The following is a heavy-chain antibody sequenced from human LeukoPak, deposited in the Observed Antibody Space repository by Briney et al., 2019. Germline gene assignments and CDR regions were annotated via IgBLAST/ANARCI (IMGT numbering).Heavy chain of an antibody. D-gene: IGHD3-22*01. Sequence: SETLSLTCTVSGGSISSGSYYWSWIRQPAGKGLEWIGRIYTSGSTNYNPSLKSRVTTSVDTSKNQFSLKLSSVTAADTAVYYCARDRYERDSSGYLYPGAFDIWGQGTMVTVSS. CDR3: ARDRYERDSSGYLYPGAFDI. J-gene: IGHJ3*02. V-gene: IGHV4-61*02. CDR2: IYTSGST. CDR1: GGSISSGSYY.